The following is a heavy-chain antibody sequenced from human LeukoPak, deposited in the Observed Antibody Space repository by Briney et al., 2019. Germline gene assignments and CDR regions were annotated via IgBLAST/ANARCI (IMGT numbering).Heavy chain of an antibody. V-gene: IGHV4-59*01. Sequence: PSETLSLTSTVSGGSISSYYWSWIRQPPGKGLEWIGYIYYMGSTNYNPSLKSRVTISVDTSKNQFSLKLSSVTAADTAVYYCARGGWNDFFDYWGQGTLVTVSS. J-gene: IGHJ4*02. CDR2: IYYMGST. CDR1: GGSISSYY. D-gene: IGHD1-1*01. CDR3: ARGGWNDFFDY.